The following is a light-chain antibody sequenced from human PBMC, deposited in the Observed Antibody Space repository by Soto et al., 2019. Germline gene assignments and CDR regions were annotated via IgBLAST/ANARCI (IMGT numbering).Light chain of an antibody. Sequence: IVLTQSPGTVSLSPGERATLSCRASQRVSSNYVAWFQQKTGQAPRLLIHGASERATGFPDRFSGSGSGTDFTLTVSGLEPEDFAMYYCQQYGRSPWTFGQGTKVDFK. CDR2: GAS. CDR1: QRVSSNY. CDR3: QQYGRSPWT. J-gene: IGKJ1*01. V-gene: IGKV3-20*01.